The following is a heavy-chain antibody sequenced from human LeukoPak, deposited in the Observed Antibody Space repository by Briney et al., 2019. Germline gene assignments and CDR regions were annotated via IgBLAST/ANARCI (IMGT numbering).Heavy chain of an antibody. D-gene: IGHD3-9*01. CDR2: IYYPGNT. Sequence: SETLSLTCTVSGGSISSSSYSWGWIRQPPGKGLEWIGSIYYPGNTYYNPSLKSRVTISVDTSKNQFSLKLSSVTAADTAVYYCARQVGYFDWLHTFDYWGQGTLVTVSS. CDR1: GGSISSSSYS. J-gene: IGHJ4*02. CDR3: ARQVGYFDWLHTFDY. V-gene: IGHV4-39*07.